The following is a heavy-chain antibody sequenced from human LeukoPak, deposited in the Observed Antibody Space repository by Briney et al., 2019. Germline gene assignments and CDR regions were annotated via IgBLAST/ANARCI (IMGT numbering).Heavy chain of an antibody. V-gene: IGHV4-39*01. Sequence: SETLSLTCTVSGGSISSSSYYWGWIRQPPGKGLEWIGSIYYSGSTYYNPSLKSRVTISVDTSKNQFSLKLSSVTAADTAVYYCARHDARGWSEIDYWGQGTLVTVSS. CDR1: GGSISSSSYY. CDR2: IYYSGST. D-gene: IGHD6-19*01. CDR3: ARHDARGWSEIDY. J-gene: IGHJ4*02.